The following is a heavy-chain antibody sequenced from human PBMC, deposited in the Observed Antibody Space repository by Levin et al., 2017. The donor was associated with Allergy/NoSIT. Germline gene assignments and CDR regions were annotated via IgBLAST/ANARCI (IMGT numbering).Heavy chain of an antibody. CDR3: ASSHRSGYLTGPWGYYGMDV. D-gene: IGHD3-22*01. Sequence: SETLSLTCAVYGGSFSGYYWSWIRQPPGKGLEWIGEINHSGSTNYNPSLKSRVTISVDTSKNQFSLKLSSVTAADTAVYYCASSHRSGYLTGPWGYYGMDVWGQGTTVTVSS. CDR1: GGSFSGYY. J-gene: IGHJ6*02. V-gene: IGHV4-34*01. CDR2: INHSGST.